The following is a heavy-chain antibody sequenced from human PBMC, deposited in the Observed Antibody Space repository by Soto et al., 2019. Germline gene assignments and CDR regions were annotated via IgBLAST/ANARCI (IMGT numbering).Heavy chain of an antibody. CDR1: GGSVSSGSYY. V-gene: IGHV4-61*01. D-gene: IGHD3-22*01. Sequence: SETLSLTCTVSGGSVSSGSYYWSWIRQPPGKGLEWIGDIYYSGSTTYNPSLKSRVTISVDTSKNQFSLKLISVTAADTAVYYCARTSSGYYFDYWGQGTLVTVSS. CDR2: IYYSGST. J-gene: IGHJ4*02. CDR3: ARTSSGYYFDY.